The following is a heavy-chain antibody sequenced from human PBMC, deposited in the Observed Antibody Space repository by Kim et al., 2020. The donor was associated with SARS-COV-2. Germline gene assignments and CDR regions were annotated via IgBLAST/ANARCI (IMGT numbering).Heavy chain of an antibody. CDR1: GFTFSTYA. CDR2: ITAGGTRT. J-gene: IGHJ4*02. V-gene: IGHV3-23*01. CDR3: DASDY. Sequence: GGSLRLSCAASGFTFSTYAMSWARQAPGKGLEWVSTITAGGTRTHYADSVKGRFTISRDNFKNTLFLQMNSLRDEDTAVYYCDASDYWGQGSLVTVSS.